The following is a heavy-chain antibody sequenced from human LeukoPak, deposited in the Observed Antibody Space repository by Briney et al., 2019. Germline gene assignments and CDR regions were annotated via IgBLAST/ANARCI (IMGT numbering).Heavy chain of an antibody. CDR3: ARGLQQLAKYYFDY. CDR1: GFTFSSYA. V-gene: IGHV1-69*04. D-gene: IGHD6-13*01. CDR2: IIPILGIA. Sequence: GGSLRLSCAASGFTFSSYAISWVRQAPGQGLEWMGRIIPILGIANYAQKFQGRVTITADKSTSTAYMELSSLRSEDTAVYYCARGLQQLAKYYFDYWGQGTLVTVSS. J-gene: IGHJ4*02.